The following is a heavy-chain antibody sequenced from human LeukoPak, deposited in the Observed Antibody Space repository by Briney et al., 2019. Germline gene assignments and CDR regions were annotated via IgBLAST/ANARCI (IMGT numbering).Heavy chain of an antibody. Sequence: GGSLRLSCAASGFTFNNYGMHWVRQAPGKGLECMAIISYDGSNKYYADSVKGRFTISRDNSKNTLYLQMNSLRAEDTAVYYCARGCRYCSGGSQVSWGQGTLVTVSS. CDR1: GFTFNNYG. J-gene: IGHJ5*02. CDR3: ARGCRYCSGGSQVS. V-gene: IGHV3-30*03. CDR2: ISYDGSNK. D-gene: IGHD2-15*01.